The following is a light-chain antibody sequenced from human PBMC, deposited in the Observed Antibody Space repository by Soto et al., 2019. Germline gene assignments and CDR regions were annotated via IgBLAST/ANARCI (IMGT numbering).Light chain of an antibody. Sequence: IQMTQSPSSLSASVGDRVTITCRASQGIRNDLGWYQQKPGRAPQLLIYAVSFLQSGVPSRFSGSGSGTDFTLTISRLQPEDFATYYCLQDYNYPYTFGQGTKLEI. CDR1: QGIRND. J-gene: IGKJ2*01. CDR3: LQDYNYPYT. V-gene: IGKV1-6*01. CDR2: AVS.